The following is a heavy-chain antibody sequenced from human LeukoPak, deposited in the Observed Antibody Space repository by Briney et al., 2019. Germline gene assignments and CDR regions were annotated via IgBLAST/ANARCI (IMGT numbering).Heavy chain of an antibody. CDR1: GFTFSNYG. CDR2: ISWDDGSTK. D-gene: IGHD1-26*01. J-gene: IGHJ4*02. CDR3: AKKSVRGGATVSPSDY. Sequence: QPGKSLRLSCAASGFTFSNYGMRWVRQAPGKGLEWVSVISWDDGSTKYYADSVKGRFTISRDNSKNTPYLQMNSLRAEDSAVYYCAKKSVRGGATVSPSDYWGQGTLVTVSS. V-gene: IGHV3-30*18.